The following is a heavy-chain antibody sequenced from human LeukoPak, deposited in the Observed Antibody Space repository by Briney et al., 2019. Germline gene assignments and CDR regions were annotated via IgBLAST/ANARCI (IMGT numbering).Heavy chain of an antibody. Sequence: ASVKVSFKASGDTFTNYGISWVGQAPGQGLEWMGWISAYNGNTNYAQKLQGRVTITTDTSTSTAYMELRSLRSDDTAVYYCARWGSYSSGWSYYYYYYYMDVWGKGTTVTVSS. CDR2: ISAYNGNT. V-gene: IGHV1-18*01. J-gene: IGHJ6*03. CDR3: ARWGSYSSGWSYYYYYYYMDV. D-gene: IGHD6-19*01. CDR1: GDTFTNYG.